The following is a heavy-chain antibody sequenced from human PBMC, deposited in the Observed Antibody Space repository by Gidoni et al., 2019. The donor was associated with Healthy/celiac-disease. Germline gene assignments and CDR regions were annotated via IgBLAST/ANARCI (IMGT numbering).Heavy chain of an antibody. CDR3: ARGTYGSGSDY. J-gene: IGHJ4*02. D-gene: IGHD3-10*01. Sequence: CSRVRQPPGKGLEWIGEIYHSGSTNYNPSLKSRVTISVDKSKNQLSLKLSSVTAADTAVYYCARGTYGSGSDYWGQGTLVTVSS. V-gene: IGHV4-4*02. CDR2: IYHSGST.